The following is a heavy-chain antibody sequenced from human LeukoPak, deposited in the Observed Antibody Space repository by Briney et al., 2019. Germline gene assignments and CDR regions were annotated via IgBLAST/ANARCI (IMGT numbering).Heavy chain of an antibody. CDR2: IIPIFGTA. D-gene: IGHD3-22*01. Sequence: ASVKVSCKASGGTFSSYAISWVRQASGQGLEWMGGIIPIFGTANYAQKFQGRVTITTDESTSTAYMELSSLRSEDTAVYYCASTYYDSSGYYYDYWGQGTLVTVYS. J-gene: IGHJ4*02. CDR1: GGTFSSYA. V-gene: IGHV1-69*05. CDR3: ASTYYDSSGYYYDY.